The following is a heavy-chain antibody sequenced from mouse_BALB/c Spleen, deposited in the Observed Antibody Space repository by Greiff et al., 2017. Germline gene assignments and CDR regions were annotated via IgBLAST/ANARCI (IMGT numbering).Heavy chain of an antibody. CDR1: GYTFTDYY. D-gene: IGHD2-3*01. Sequence: EVQLQQSGPELVKPGASVKMSCKASGYTFTDYYMDWVKQSHGESFEWIGRVNPYNGGTSYNQKFKGKATLTVDKSSSTAYMELNSLTSEDSAVYYCARYDGYYYYAMDYWGQGTSVTVSS. CDR2: VNPYNGGT. V-gene: IGHV1-19*01. J-gene: IGHJ4*01. CDR3: ARYDGYYYYAMDY.